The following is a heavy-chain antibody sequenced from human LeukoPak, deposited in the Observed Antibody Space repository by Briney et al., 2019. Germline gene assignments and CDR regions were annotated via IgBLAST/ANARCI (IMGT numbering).Heavy chain of an antibody. V-gene: IGHV4-38-2*01. Sequence: PSETLSLTCAVSGYSISSGYYWGWIRQPPGKGLEWIGSIYHSGSTYYNPSLKSRVTISVDTSKNQFSLKLSSVTAADTAVYYCARGPRWLQLHRAFDIWGQGTMVTVSS. CDR1: GYSISSGYY. J-gene: IGHJ3*02. CDR3: ARGPRWLQLHRAFDI. CDR2: IYHSGST. D-gene: IGHD5-24*01.